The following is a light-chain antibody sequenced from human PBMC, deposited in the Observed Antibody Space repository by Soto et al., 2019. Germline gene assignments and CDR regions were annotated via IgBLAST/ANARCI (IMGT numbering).Light chain of an antibody. CDR3: SSYTSSSSDVV. Sequence: QSVLTQPASVSGSPGQSITISCTGASSDVGGYNYVSWYQQHPGKAPKLMIYDVSNRPSGVSNRFSGSKSGNTASLTISGLLAEDEADYYCSSYTSSSSDVVFGGGTQL. V-gene: IGLV2-14*01. CDR2: DVS. J-gene: IGLJ2*01. CDR1: SSDVGGYNY.